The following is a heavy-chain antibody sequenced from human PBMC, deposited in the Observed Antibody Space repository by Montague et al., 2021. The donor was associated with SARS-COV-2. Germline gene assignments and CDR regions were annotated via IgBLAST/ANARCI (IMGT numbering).Heavy chain of an antibody. CDR3: ARDRLKDILTGYYDY. CDR1: GFTFSSYS. CDR2: ISSSSSYI. J-gene: IGHJ4*02. Sequence: SLRLSCAASGFTFSSYSMNWVRQAPRKGLEWVSSISSSSSYIYYADSVKGRFTISRDNAKNSLYLQMNSLRAEDTAVYYCARDRLKDILTGYYDYWGQGTLVTVPS. V-gene: IGHV3-21*01. D-gene: IGHD3-9*01.